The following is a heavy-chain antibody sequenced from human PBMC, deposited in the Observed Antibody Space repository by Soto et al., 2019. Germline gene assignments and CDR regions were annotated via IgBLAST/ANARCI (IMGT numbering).Heavy chain of an antibody. D-gene: IGHD3-3*01. CDR2: INPSGSST. CDR1: GYTFSSYY. V-gene: IGHV1-46*03. J-gene: IGHJ4*02. Sequence: GASVKVSCKASGYTFSSYYMHWVRQAPGQGLEWMGIINPSGSSTNYAQKFQGRVTMTRDTSTSTVYMELSSLGSEDTAVYYCVRESTILQSCFDYWGQGTLVTVSS. CDR3: VRESTILQSCFDY.